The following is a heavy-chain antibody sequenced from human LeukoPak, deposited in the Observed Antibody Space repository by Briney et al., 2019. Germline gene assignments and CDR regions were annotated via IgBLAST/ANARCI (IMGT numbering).Heavy chain of an antibody. V-gene: IGHV3-48*01. D-gene: IGHD2-2*01. Sequence: AGGSLRLSCAASGFTFSSYSMNWVRQAPGKGLEWVSYISSSSSTIYYADSVEGRFTISRDNAKNSLYLQMNSLRAEDTAVYYCARDGRCSCTSCYSRFNWFDPWCQGTLVTVTS. CDR3: ARDGRCSCTSCYSRFNWFDP. CDR1: GFTFSSYS. J-gene: IGHJ5*02. CDR2: ISSSSSTI.